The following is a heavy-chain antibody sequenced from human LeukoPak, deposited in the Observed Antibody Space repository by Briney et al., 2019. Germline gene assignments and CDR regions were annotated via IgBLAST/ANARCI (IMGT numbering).Heavy chain of an antibody. J-gene: IGHJ3*02. D-gene: IGHD6-13*01. CDR3: ARVPDPIYSSSWYRRAAFDI. Sequence: SETLSLTCTVSGGSISSGGYYWSWIRQHPGKGLEWIGYIYYSGSTNYNPSLKSRVTISVDTSKNQFSLKLSSVTAADTAVYYCARVPDPIYSSSWYRRAAFDIWGQGTMVTVSS. V-gene: IGHV4-31*03. CDR1: GGSISSGGYY. CDR2: IYYSGST.